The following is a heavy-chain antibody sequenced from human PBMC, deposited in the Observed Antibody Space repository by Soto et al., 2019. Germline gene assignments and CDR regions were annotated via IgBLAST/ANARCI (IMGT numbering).Heavy chain of an antibody. CDR2: IYNRGIT. CDR3: ARGVTVFGLVSRFWFDP. CDR1: GGSISSGDYS. Sequence: SETLSLTCTVSGGSISSGDYSWIWVRQSPGKGLEWIGHIYNRGITYYNPSLKSRVVISIDTSRNQFSLRLNSLTAADRAVYFCARGVTVFGLVSRFWFDPWGQRTVVTVSS. V-gene: IGHV4-30-4*01. J-gene: IGHJ5*02. D-gene: IGHD3-3*01.